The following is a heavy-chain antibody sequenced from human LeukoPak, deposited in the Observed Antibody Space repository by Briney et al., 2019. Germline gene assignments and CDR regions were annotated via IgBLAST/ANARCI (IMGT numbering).Heavy chain of an antibody. CDR3: ATKTSYGDRYFDY. CDR2: ISGTTGTT. V-gene: IGHV3-23*01. D-gene: IGHD4-17*01. J-gene: IGHJ4*02. Sequence: GGSLRLSCAASGFSFSSYAMSWIRQAPGKGLEWLSAISGTTGTTFYADSVKGRFTISRDNSKNTLFLQMNSLRAEDTAVYYCATKTSYGDRYFDYWGQGTLVTVSP. CDR1: GFSFSSYA.